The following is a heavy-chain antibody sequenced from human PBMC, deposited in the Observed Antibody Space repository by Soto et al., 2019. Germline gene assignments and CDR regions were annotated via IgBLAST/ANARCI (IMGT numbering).Heavy chain of an antibody. CDR2: IYYSGST. CDR3: ARADLRITMVRGVITQGWFDP. D-gene: IGHD3-10*01. J-gene: IGHJ5*02. CDR1: CGSVSSGSYY. Sequence: SETLSLTCTVSCGSVSSGSYYWSWIRQPPGKGLEWIGYIYYSGSTNYNPSLKSRVTISVDTSKNQFSLKLSSVTAADTAVYYCARADLRITMVRGVITQGWFDPWGQGTLVTVSS. V-gene: IGHV4-61*01.